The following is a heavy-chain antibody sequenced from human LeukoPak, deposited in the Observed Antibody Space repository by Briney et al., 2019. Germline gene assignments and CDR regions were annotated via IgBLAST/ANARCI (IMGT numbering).Heavy chain of an antibody. CDR1: GGTFSSYA. V-gene: IGHV1-69*05. CDR3: ARDNYAGADWFDP. J-gene: IGHJ5*02. D-gene: IGHD1-7*01. Sequence: SVKVSRKASGGTFSSYAISWVRQAPGQGLEWMGGIIPIFGTANYAQKFQGRVTITTDESTSTAYMELSSLRSEDTAVYYCARDNYAGADWFDPWGQGTLVTVSS. CDR2: IIPIFGTA.